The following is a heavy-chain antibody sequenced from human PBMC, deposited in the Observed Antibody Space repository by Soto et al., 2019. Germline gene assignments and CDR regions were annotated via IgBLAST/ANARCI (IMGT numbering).Heavy chain of an antibody. J-gene: IGHJ3*02. D-gene: IGHD6-19*01. CDR2: IWYDGSKK. CDR3: ARDIAVAGSDNI. V-gene: IGHV3-33*01. CDR1: GFTFSSYG. Sequence: QVQLVESGGGVVQPGRSLRLSCAASGFTFSSYGMHWVRQAPGKGLEWVAVIWYDGSKKYYADSVKGRFTTSRDNSKNTLYLQMSSRRAEDTAVYCCARDIAVAGSDNIWGQGTMVTFAS.